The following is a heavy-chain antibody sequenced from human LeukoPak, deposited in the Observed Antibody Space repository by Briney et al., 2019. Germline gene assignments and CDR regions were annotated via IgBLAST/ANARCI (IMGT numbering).Heavy chain of an antibody. CDR1: GGSISSYY. CDR3: AREDYGGFYLDY. J-gene: IGHJ4*02. CDR2: IYYSGST. D-gene: IGHD4-23*01. V-gene: IGHV4-59*12. Sequence: PSETLSLTCTVSGGSISSYYWSWIRQPPGKGLEWVGYIYYSGSTTYNPSLKSRVTISVDTSKNQFSLKLSSVTAADTAVYYCAREDYGGFYLDYWGQGTLVTVSS.